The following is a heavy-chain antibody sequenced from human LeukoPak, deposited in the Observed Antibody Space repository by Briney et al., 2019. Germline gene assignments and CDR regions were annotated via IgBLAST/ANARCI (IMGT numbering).Heavy chain of an antibody. J-gene: IGHJ4*02. CDR2: ISSSGSAI. V-gene: IGHV3-48*03. CDR3: ASGLWFGESGDC. D-gene: IGHD3-10*01. CDR1: GFTFSSYE. Sequence: PGGSLRLSCAASGFTFSSYEMNWVRQAPGKGLEWVSYISSSGSAIYYADSVKGRFTISRDNAKNSLYLQMNSLRAEDTAVYYCASGLWFGESGDCWGQGTLVTVSS.